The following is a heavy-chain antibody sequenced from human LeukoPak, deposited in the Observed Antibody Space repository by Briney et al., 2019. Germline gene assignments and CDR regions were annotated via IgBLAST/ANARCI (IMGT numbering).Heavy chain of an antibody. CDR2: IYPGDSNI. J-gene: IGHJ4*02. CDR1: GYSFTSYW. V-gene: IGHV5-51*01. CDR3: ARRLDYYEGSGHYPH. D-gene: IGHD3-22*01. Sequence: GESLKISCKGSGYSFTSYWIGWVRQMPGKGLEWMGIIYPGDSNIKYSPSFRGQVTISADKSSNTAFLQWSSLKASDTATYYCARRLDYYEGSGHYPHWGQGTLVTVSS.